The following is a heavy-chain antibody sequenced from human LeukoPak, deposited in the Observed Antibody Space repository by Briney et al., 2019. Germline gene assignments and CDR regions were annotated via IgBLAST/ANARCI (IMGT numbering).Heavy chain of an antibody. D-gene: IGHD2-2*01. CDR1: GYTFSSYA. Sequence: ASVKVSCKASGYTFSSYAMNWVRQAPGQGLEWMGWINTNTGNPTYAQGFTGRYVFSVDTSVSTAYLQISSLKAEDTAVYYCAREGGIVVVPAAPNAFDIWGQGTMVTVSS. J-gene: IGHJ3*02. CDR2: INTNTGNP. V-gene: IGHV7-4-1*02. CDR3: AREGGIVVVPAAPNAFDI.